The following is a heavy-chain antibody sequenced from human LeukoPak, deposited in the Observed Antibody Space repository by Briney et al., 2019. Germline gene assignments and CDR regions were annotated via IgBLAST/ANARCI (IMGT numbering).Heavy chain of an antibody. J-gene: IGHJ4*02. Sequence: GGSLRLSCAASGFTFSSYAMSWVRQAPGKGLEWVSAIGGIGGSTYYADSVKGRFTISRDNSKNTLYLQMNSLRAEDTAVYYCAKERNIVVVVAATNWGQGTLVTVSS. D-gene: IGHD2-15*01. V-gene: IGHV3-23*01. CDR3: AKERNIVVVVAATN. CDR1: GFTFSSYA. CDR2: IGGIGGST.